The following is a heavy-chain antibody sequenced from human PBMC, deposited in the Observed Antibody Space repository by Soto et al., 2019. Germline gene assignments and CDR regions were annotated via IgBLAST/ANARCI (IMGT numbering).Heavy chain of an antibody. Sequence: QVQLQQWGAGLLKPSETLSLTCAVYGGSFSGYYWSWIRQPPGKGLEWIGEINHSGSTNYNPSLKSRVTISVDPSNNQFSLKLGSVTAADTDVYYCARSLVVPAASRRSYYGYGMDVWGQGTTVTVSS. CDR2: INHSGST. D-gene: IGHD2-2*01. CDR1: GGSFSGYY. CDR3: ARSLVVPAASRRSYYGYGMDV. V-gene: IGHV4-34*01. J-gene: IGHJ6*02.